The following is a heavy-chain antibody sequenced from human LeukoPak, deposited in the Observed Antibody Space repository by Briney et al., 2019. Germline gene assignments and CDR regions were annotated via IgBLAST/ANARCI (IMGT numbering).Heavy chain of an antibody. J-gene: IGHJ3*02. CDR3: ATLPHYDFWTDLFDAFDM. CDR1: GFTFSNYG. V-gene: IGHV3-30*02. Sequence: GGSLRLSCAASGFTFSNYGMHWVRQSPVKGLEWVAFIRNDGNNQNYADSVKGRFTISRDNSKNTLSLQMNSLRAEDTALYYCATLPHYDFWTDLFDAFDMWGQGTMVTVSS. CDR2: IRNDGNNQ. D-gene: IGHD3/OR15-3a*01.